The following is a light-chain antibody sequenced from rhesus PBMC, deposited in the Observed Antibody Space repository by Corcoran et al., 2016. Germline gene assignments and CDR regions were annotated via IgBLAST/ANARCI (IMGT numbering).Light chain of an antibody. CDR2: GSS. CDR1: QSVSSS. CDR3: QQDYSWPYS. J-gene: IGKJ2*01. Sequence: EIVMTQSPATLSLSPGERATLSCRTSQSVSSSLAWYQQNPGQAPKLLIYGSSTRATAIPDRFWGSGAGTEFTLTISSLEPEDVGVYYCQQDYSWPYSFGQGTKVEIK. V-gene: IGKV3-42*01.